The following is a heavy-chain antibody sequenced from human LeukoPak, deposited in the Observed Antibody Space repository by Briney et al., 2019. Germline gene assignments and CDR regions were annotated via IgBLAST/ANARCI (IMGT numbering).Heavy chain of an antibody. J-gene: IGHJ5*02. CDR1: NYTFSSLGSGNSFISFA. D-gene: IGHD3-10*01. CDR3: ARDIDYYGSGNYNWFDP. CDR2: INPNSGGT. V-gene: IGHV1-2*02. Sequence: GASVKVSCKASNYTFSSLGSGNSFISFAISWVRQAPGQGLEWMGWINPNSGGTNYAQKFQGRVTMTRDTSISTAYMELSRLRSDDTAVYYCARDIDYYGSGNYNWFDPWGQGTLVTVSS.